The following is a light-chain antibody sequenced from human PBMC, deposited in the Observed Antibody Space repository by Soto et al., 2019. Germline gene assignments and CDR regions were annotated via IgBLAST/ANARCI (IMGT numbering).Light chain of an antibody. CDR2: EVS. CDR1: SSDVGGFKY. CDR3: SSYVGSNNLDI. Sequence: QSALTQPPSASGSPGQSVTISCTGTSSDVGGFKYVSWYQQHPGKAPKLMIYEVSKRPSGVPDRFSGSKSGNTASLTVSGLQAEDEADYYCSSYVGSNNLDIFGGGTKLTVL. V-gene: IGLV2-8*01. J-gene: IGLJ2*01.